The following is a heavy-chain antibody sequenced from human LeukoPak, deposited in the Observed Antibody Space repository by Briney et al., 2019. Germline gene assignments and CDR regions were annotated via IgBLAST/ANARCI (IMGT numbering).Heavy chain of an antibody. CDR2: NKYDGTTK. Sequence: GGSLRLSCEASGFSLSGSWMHWVRQAPGKGLMWVSQNKYDGTTKNYADSVRGRFTISRDNAKNTLYLHMNDLRAEDTAVYYCAGSDYFHNWGQGTMVVVS. D-gene: IGHD3-16*01. V-gene: IGHV3-74*01. CDR3: AGSDYFHN. CDR1: GFSLSGSW. J-gene: IGHJ3*02.